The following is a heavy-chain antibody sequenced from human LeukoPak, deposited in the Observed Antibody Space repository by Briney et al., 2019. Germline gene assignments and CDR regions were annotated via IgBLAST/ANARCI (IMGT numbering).Heavy chain of an antibody. V-gene: IGHV1-2*02. CDR3: ARGEGFWSGYYSH. D-gene: IGHD3-3*01. CDR2: INPNSGGT. CDR1: GYTFTGYY. Sequence: ASVKVSCKASGYTFTGYYMHWVRQAPGQGLEWMGWINPNSGGTNYAQKFQGRVTVTRDTSISTAYMELSRLRSDDTAVYYCARGEGFWSGYYSHWGQGTLVTVSS. J-gene: IGHJ4*02.